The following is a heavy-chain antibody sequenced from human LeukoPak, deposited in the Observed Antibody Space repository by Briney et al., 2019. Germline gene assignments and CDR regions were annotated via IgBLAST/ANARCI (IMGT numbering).Heavy chain of an antibody. D-gene: IGHD3-10*01. V-gene: IGHV1-69*05. CDR3: AKAGGLLWFGEL. CDR1: GYTFTSYA. Sequence: SVKVSCKASGYTFTSYAISWVRQAPGQGLEWMGGIIPIFGTANYAQKFQGRVTITTDESTSTAYMELSSLRSEDTAVYYCAKAGGLLWFGELWGQGTLVTVSS. J-gene: IGHJ4*02. CDR2: IIPIFGTA.